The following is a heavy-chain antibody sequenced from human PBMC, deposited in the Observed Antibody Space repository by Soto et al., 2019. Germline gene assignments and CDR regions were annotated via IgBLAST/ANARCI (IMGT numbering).Heavy chain of an antibody. J-gene: IGHJ4*02. CDR1: GYTFTTYY. CDR2: INPNTGAT. D-gene: IGHD4-17*01. CDR3: ARSVTTHLAADF. V-gene: IGHV1-2*04. Sequence: QVQLVQSGAEVKKLGASVKVSCKASGYTFTTYYINWVRQAPGQGLEWMGWINPNTGATNYAQKFQGWVTLTRDTSVTTAYMEVSRLTSGDTAVYFCARSVTTHLAADFWGQGTLVTVSS.